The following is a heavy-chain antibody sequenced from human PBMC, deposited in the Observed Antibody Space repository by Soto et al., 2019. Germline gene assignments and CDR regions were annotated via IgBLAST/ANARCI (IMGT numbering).Heavy chain of an antibody. Sequence: KPSETLSLTCTVSGGSISSGDYYWSWIRQPPGKGLEWIGYIYYSGSTYYNPSLKSRVTISVDTSKNQFSLKLSSVTAADTAVYYCAAVLRFLEWLSPYYWGQGTLVTVSS. D-gene: IGHD3-3*01. CDR3: AAVLRFLEWLSPYY. J-gene: IGHJ4*02. CDR1: GGSISSGDYY. V-gene: IGHV4-30-4*01. CDR2: IYYSGST.